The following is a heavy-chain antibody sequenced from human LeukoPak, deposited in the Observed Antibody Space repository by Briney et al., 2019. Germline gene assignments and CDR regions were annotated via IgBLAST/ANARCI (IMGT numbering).Heavy chain of an antibody. CDR1: GGSFSGYY. D-gene: IGHD3-10*01. CDR2: INHSGST. V-gene: IGHV4-34*01. CDR3: ARAPITMVRGVIIGLAFDI. J-gene: IGHJ3*02. Sequence: SETLSLTCAVYGGSFSGYYWSWIRQPPGKGLEWIGEINHSGSTNYNPSLKSRVTISVDTSKNQFSLKLSSVTAADTAVYYCARAPITMVRGVIIGLAFDIWGQGTMVTVSS.